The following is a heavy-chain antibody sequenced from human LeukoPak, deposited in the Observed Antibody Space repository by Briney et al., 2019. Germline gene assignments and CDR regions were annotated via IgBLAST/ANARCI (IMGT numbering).Heavy chain of an antibody. Sequence: GGSLRLSCAASGFTFSSYSMNWVRQAPGKGLEWVSSISSSSSYIYYADSVKGRFTISRDNAKNSLHLQMNSLRAEDTAVYYCARDRSVVVVAGTLDYWGQGTLVTVSS. J-gene: IGHJ4*02. CDR1: GFTFSSYS. CDR2: ISSSSSYI. V-gene: IGHV3-21*01. CDR3: ARDRSVVVVAGTLDY. D-gene: IGHD2-15*01.